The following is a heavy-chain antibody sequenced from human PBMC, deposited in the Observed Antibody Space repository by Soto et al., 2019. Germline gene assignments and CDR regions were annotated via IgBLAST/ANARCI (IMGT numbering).Heavy chain of an antibody. J-gene: IGHJ6*02. CDR3: ARLGMYSTSFADV. CDR2: IDPIDSYT. V-gene: IGHV5-10-1*01. D-gene: IGHD6-6*01. CDR1: GYSFTSYW. Sequence: ELLTMSFRGSGYSFTSYWISLVRQMPGKGLEWMGSIDPIDSYTNYSPSFQGHVTISADKSISTAYLQWSSLKASDTAMYYCARLGMYSTSFADVWGQGTMVTVYS.